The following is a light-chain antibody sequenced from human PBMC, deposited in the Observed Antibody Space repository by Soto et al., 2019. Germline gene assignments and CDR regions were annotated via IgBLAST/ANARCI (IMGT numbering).Light chain of an antibody. V-gene: IGLV2-14*01. J-gene: IGLJ2*01. CDR2: EVS. CDR1: SSDVVTYKY. CDR3: CSYAGSTTRVV. Sequence: QSVLTQPASASGSPGQSIAISCTGTSSDVVTYKYVSWYQQHPGKAPKLMIYEVSIRPSGVSDRFSGSKSGNTASLTISGLRPEDEAYYYCCSYAGSTTRVVFGGGTKLTVL.